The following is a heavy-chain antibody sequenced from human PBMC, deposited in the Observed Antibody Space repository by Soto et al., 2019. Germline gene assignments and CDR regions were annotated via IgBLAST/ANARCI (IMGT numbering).Heavy chain of an antibody. CDR1: GYSFTTYD. V-gene: IGHV1-18*01. J-gene: IGHJ5*02. D-gene: IGHD1-1*01. CDR2: ISGYNGNT. CDR3: ERAQLELERRTRVWFHP. Sequence: QVQLVQSGAEVKNPGASVKVSCKASGYSFTTYDITWVRQAPGQGLEWMGWISGYNGNTNSAQKFQGRVTMTTDTSXNSXYMELRGLRSDDTAVYYCERAQLELERRTRVWFHPWGQGSLVTVSS.